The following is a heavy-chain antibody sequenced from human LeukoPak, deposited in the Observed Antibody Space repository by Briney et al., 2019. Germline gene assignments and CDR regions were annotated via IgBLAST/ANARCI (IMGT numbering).Heavy chain of an antibody. Sequence: PGGSLRLSCAASGFTFSSHGMSWVRQAPGKGLEWVSTISGSGDNTYYADSVKGRFTISRDNSRNTLFLEMNGLTVEDTAMYYCARIGFGYSYGSGLDQWGQGIQVTVSS. CDR3: ARIGFGYSYGSGLDQ. CDR1: GFTFSSHG. D-gene: IGHD5-18*01. J-gene: IGHJ4*02. V-gene: IGHV3-23*01. CDR2: ISGSGDNT.